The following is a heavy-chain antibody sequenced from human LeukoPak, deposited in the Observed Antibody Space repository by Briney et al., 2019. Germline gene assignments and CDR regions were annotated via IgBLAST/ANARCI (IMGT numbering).Heavy chain of an antibody. V-gene: IGHV4-38-2*01. CDR1: DYSIINDYY. CDR3: ARWGGRGGYYFDY. J-gene: IGHJ4*02. D-gene: IGHD3-22*01. Sequence: SEALSLTCSVSDYSIINDYYWGWIRQAPGKGLEWIGSIYHRGSTFYNPSLKSRLNILLDTSKNQFSLNVMSVTAADTAVYYCARWGGRGGYYFDYWGQGTLVTVSS. CDR2: IYHRGST.